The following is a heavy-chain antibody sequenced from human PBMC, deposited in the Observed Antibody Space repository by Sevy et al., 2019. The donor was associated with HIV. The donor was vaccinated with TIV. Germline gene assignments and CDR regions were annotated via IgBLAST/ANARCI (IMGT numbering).Heavy chain of an antibody. CDR3: ARVYGRNYYGSGSYPTSDFDY. D-gene: IGHD3-10*01. CDR1: GFTFSSYS. V-gene: IGHV3-21*01. Sequence: GESLKISCAASGFTFSSYSMNWVRQAPGKGLEWVSSISSSSSYIYYADSVKGRFTISRDNAKNSLYLQMNSLRAEDTAVYYCARVYGRNYYGSGSYPTSDFDYWGQGTLVTVSS. CDR2: ISSSSSYI. J-gene: IGHJ4*02.